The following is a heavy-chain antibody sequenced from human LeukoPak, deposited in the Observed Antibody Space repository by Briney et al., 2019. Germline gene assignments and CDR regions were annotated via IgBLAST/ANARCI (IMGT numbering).Heavy chain of an antibody. CDR1: GGTFVSYA. D-gene: IGHD5-24*01. Sequence: ASVKVSCKASGGTFVSYAISWVRQAPGQGLEWMGGIIPIFGTANYAQKFQGRVTITADKSTSTAYMELSSLRSEDTAVYYCARSRIEMATIGYFDYWGQGTLVTVSS. CDR3: ARSRIEMATIGYFDY. CDR2: IIPIFGTA. J-gene: IGHJ4*02. V-gene: IGHV1-69*06.